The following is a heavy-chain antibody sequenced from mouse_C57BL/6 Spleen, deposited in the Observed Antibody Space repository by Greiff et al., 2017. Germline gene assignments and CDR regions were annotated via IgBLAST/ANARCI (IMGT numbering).Heavy chain of an antibody. D-gene: IGHD4-1*01. Sequence: DVKLVESGGGLVKPGGSLKLSCAASGFTFSDYGMHWVRQAPEKGLEWVAYISSGSSTIYYADTVKGRFTISRDNAKNTLFLQMTSLRSEDTAMYYCARLGRGYWYFDVWGTGTTVTVSS. CDR1: GFTFSDYG. CDR2: ISSGSSTI. CDR3: ARLGRGYWYFDV. J-gene: IGHJ1*03. V-gene: IGHV5-17*01.